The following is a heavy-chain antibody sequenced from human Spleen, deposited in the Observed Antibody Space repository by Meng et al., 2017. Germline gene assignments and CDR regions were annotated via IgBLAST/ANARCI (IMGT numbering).Heavy chain of an antibody. Sequence: GGSLRLSCAASGFTFSSYAMHWVRQAPGKGLEWVAVISFDGNNKYYADSVKGRFTISRDNSKNTLYLQMNSLRAEDTAVYYCARIKNYHGSSGYYYLPFYCGQATL. V-gene: IGHV3-30*01. J-gene: IGHJ4*02. CDR2: ISFDGNNK. D-gene: IGHD3-22*01. CDR3: ARIKNYHGSSGYYYLPFY. CDR1: GFTFSSYA.